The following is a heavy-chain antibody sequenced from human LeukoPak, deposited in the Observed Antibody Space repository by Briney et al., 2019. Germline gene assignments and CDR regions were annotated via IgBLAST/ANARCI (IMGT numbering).Heavy chain of an antibody. Sequence: GGSLRLPCAACGFTYSGYSMNWVRQAPGKGLEWISSISSSSSYIYFADSVKGRFTISRDNAKNSLYLQMNSLRAEDTAVYYCARVSLVGTMSSDYWGQGTLVTVSS. V-gene: IGHV3-21*01. D-gene: IGHD1-26*01. CDR2: ISSSSSYI. CDR1: GFTYSGYS. CDR3: ARVSLVGTMSSDY. J-gene: IGHJ4*02.